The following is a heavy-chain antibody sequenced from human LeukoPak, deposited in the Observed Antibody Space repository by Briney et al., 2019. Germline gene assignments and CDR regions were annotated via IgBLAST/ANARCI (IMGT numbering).Heavy chain of an antibody. J-gene: IGHJ6*03. CDR3: ARDPYNRRYGGYYYYYMDV. CDR2: ISSSGSTI. D-gene: IGHD1-14*01. CDR1: GFTFSDYY. V-gene: IGHV3-11*04. Sequence: PGGSLRLSCAASGFTFSDYYMSWIRQAPGKGLEWVSYISSSGSTIYYADSVKGRFTISRDNAKNSLYLQMSSLGAEDTAVYYCARDPYNRRYGGYYYYYMDVWGRGTLVTVSS.